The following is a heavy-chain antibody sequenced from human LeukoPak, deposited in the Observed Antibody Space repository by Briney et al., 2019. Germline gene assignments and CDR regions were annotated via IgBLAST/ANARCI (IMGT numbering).Heavy chain of an antibody. CDR3: AGYSGYAHYFDY. V-gene: IGHV4-39*01. CDR1: GGSISSSSYY. CDR2: IYYSGST. Sequence: SETLSLTCTVSGGSISSSSYYWGWIRQPPGKGLEWIGSIYYSGSTYYNPSLKSRVTISVDTSKNQFSLKLSSVTAADTAVYYCAGYSGYAHYFDYWGQGTLVTVSS. D-gene: IGHD5-12*01. J-gene: IGHJ4*02.